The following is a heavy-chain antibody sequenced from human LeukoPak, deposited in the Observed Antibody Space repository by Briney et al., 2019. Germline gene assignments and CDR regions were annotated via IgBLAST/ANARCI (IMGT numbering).Heavy chain of an antibody. CDR2: IYYSGST. Sequence: PSETLSLTCTVSGGSISSYYWSWIRQPPGKGLEWIGYIYYSGSTNYNPSLKSRVTISVDTSKNQFSLKLSSVTAADTAVYYCAREGDRYNWFDPWGQGTLVTVSS. CDR1: GGSISSYY. CDR3: AREGDRYNWFDP. J-gene: IGHJ5*02. D-gene: IGHD3-16*01. V-gene: IGHV4-59*01.